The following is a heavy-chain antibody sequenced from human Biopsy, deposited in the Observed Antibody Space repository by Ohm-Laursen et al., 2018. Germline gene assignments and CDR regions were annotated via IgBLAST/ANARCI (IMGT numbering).Heavy chain of an antibody. D-gene: IGHD2-2*01. J-gene: IGHJ5*02. CDR3: ARFIVPSLHCSNGVCPIRWFDP. CDR1: GGTYSGYY. Sequence: TLSLTCAVYGGTYSGYYWSWIRQPPGKGLEWIGEVHHDGRANYNPSLKSRVTISGDMSKKQFSLKLSGETAADTAVYYCARFIVPSLHCSNGVCPIRWFDPWGQGTLVTVFS. CDR2: VHHDGRA. V-gene: IGHV4-34*01.